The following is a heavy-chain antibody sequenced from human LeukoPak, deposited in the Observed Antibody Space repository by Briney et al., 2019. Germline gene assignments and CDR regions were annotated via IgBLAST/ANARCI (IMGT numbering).Heavy chain of an antibody. D-gene: IGHD6-6*01. CDR1: GGSISSYY. V-gene: IGHV4-59*01. CDR3: ARGRGYSSSSGAFDI. CDR2: IYYSGST. Sequence: SETLSLTCTVSGGSISSYYWSWIRQPPGKGLEWIGYIYYSGSTNYNPSLKSRVTISVDTSKNQFSLKLSSVTAADTAVYYCARGRGYSSSSGAFDIWGQGTMVTASS. J-gene: IGHJ3*02.